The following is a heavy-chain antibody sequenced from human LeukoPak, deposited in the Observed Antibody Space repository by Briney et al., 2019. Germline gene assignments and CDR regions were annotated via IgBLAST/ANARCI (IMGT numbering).Heavy chain of an antibody. D-gene: IGHD3-10*01. V-gene: IGHV4-61*01. Sequence: SETLSLTCTVSGYSISSGYYWGWIWQPPGTGLECIGYIYYSGSTNYNPSLKSRVTISVDTSKNQFSLKLSSVTAADTAVYYCARMADYSYYFDSWGQGTLVTVSS. CDR1: GYSISSGYY. CDR2: IYYSGST. CDR3: ARMADYSYYFDS. J-gene: IGHJ4*02.